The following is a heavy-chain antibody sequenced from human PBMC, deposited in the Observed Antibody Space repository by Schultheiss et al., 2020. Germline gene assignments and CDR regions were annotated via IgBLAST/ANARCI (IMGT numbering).Heavy chain of an antibody. Sequence: SETLSLTCAVYGGSFSGYYWSWIRQPAGKGLEWIGRIYTSGSTNYNPSLKSRVTISVDTSKNQFSLKLSSVTAADTAVYYCARMDDVGLGNYYYYGMDVWGQGTTVTVSS. V-gene: IGHV4-59*10. D-gene: IGHD1-26*01. CDR2: IYTSGST. CDR1: GGSFSGYY. CDR3: ARMDDVGLGNYYYYGMDV. J-gene: IGHJ6*02.